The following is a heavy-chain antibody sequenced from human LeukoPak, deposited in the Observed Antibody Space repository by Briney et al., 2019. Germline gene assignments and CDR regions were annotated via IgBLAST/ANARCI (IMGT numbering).Heavy chain of an antibody. CDR3: AKDFKCEL. D-gene: IGHD4/OR15-4a*01. J-gene: IGHJ4*02. CDR1: GFTFSTFP. Sequence: GGTLRLSCAASGFTFSTFPMTWVPQAPGKGLEWVSVIIGSGADTYYADSVKGRFTISRDNSKNTLYLQMNSLRAEDTAVYYCAKDFKCELWGQGTLVTVSS. V-gene: IGHV3-23*01. CDR2: IIGSGADT.